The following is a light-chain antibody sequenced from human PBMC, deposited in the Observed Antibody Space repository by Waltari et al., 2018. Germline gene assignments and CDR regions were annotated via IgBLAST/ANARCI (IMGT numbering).Light chain of an antibody. Sequence: QSALTQPRSVSGSPGQSVTISCTGSSSDVGGFKYVSWYQQHSGKAPKLMICDVSKRPSGVPDRFSGSKSGNTASLTISGLQAEDEADYYCSSYTSSYVVFGGGTKLTVL. J-gene: IGLJ2*01. CDR3: SSYTSSYVV. CDR2: DVS. CDR1: SSDVGGFKY. V-gene: IGLV2-11*01.